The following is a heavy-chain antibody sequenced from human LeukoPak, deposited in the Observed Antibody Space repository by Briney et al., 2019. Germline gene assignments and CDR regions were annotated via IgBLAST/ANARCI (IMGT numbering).Heavy chain of an antibody. Sequence: RAGGSLRLSCAASGFTFDDYGMSWVRQAPGKGLEWVSGINWNGGSTGYADSVKGRFTISRDNAKNSLYLQMNSLRAEDTASYYCARDQAYDYGDYWGQGTLVTVSS. CDR2: INWNGGST. D-gene: IGHD4-17*01. J-gene: IGHJ4*02. V-gene: IGHV3-20*04. CDR1: GFTFDDYG. CDR3: ARDQAYDYGDY.